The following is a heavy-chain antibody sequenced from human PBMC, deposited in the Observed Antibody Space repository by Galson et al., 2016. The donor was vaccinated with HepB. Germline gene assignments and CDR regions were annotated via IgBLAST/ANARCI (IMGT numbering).Heavy chain of an antibody. CDR1: GGTFSSYA. V-gene: IGHV1-69*04. CDR2: SVPILGMA. Sequence: SVKVSCKASGGTFSSYAFSWVRQAPGQGLEWMGRSVPILGMANYAQKFQGRVTITADKSTSTVYMELSSLRSEDTAMYYCARDAVAVAGTLPFYFYGMDVWGQGTTVTVSS. CDR3: ARDAVAVAGTLPFYFYGMDV. D-gene: IGHD6-19*01. J-gene: IGHJ6*02.